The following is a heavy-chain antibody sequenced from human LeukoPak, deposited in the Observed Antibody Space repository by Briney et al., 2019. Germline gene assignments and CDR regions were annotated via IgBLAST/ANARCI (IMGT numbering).Heavy chain of an antibody. J-gene: IGHJ4*02. CDR2: ISYDGSNK. Sequence: GGSLRLSCAASGFTFSSYGMHWVRQAPGKGLEWVAVISYDGSNKYYADSVKGRFTISRDNSKNTLYLQMNSLRAEDTAVYYCARARSGVNGASYFDYWGQGTLVTVSS. CDR1: GFTFSSYG. V-gene: IGHV3-30*19. D-gene: IGHD1-26*01. CDR3: ARARSGVNGASYFDY.